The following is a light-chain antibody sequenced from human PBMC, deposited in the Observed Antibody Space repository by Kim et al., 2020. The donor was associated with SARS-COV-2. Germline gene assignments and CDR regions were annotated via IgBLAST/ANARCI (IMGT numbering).Light chain of an antibody. V-gene: IGKV3-20*01. J-gene: IGKJ4*01. CDR3: QQYGSSPLT. CDR2: GAS. Sequence: YQGERATLACRASQSVSSSYLAWDQQKPGQAPRLLIYGASSRATGIPDRFSGSGSGTDFTLTISRLEPEDFAVYYCQQYGSSPLTFGGGTKVDIK. CDR1: QSVSSSY.